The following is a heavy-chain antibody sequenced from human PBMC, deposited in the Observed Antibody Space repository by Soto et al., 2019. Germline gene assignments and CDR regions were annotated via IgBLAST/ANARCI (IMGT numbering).Heavy chain of an antibody. CDR1: GGSISSYY. Sequence: PSETLSLTCTVSGGSISSYYWSWIRQPPGKGLEWIGYIFYSGSTNYNPSLKSRVTISVDTSKNQFSLKLSSVTAADTAVYYCARAIYGFFDWPDLQSFYFDYWGQGTLVTVS. CDR3: ARAIYGFFDWPDLQSFYFDY. J-gene: IGHJ4*02. V-gene: IGHV4-59*01. D-gene: IGHD3-9*01. CDR2: IFYSGST.